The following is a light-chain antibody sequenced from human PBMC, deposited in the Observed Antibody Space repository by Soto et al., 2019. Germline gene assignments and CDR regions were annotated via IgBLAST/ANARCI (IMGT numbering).Light chain of an antibody. V-gene: IGLV3-21*04. CDR2: CDS. CDR3: QVWDSSSDHPVV. J-gene: IGLJ2*01. CDR1: NIGSKS. Sequence: SSELTQPPSVSVAPGKTARITCGGNNIGSKSVHWYQQKPGQAPVLVIYCDSDRPSGIPERFSGSNSGNTATLTISRVEAGDEADYYCQVWDSSSDHPVVFGGGTKLTVL.